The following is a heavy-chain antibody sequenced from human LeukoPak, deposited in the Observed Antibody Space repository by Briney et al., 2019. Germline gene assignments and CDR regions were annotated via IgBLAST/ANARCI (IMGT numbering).Heavy chain of an antibody. J-gene: IGHJ4*02. V-gene: IGHV4-34*01. CDR3: ARGNILTGYCFDF. D-gene: IGHD3-9*01. Sequence: SETLSLTCAVYGGSITGYYWSWIRQTPGRGLEWVGEIHYTGATSYNPSLRSRATIPTDTSKNQFSLRLSSVTAADTAVYYCARGNILTGYCFDFWGQGALVTVSS. CDR2: IHYTGAT. CDR1: GGSITGYY.